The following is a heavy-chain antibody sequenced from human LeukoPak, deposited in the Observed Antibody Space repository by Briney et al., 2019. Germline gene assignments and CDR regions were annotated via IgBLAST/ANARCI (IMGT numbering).Heavy chain of an antibody. D-gene: IGHD1-26*01. J-gene: IGHJ4*02. CDR2: INPNSGGT. V-gene: IGHV1-2*02. CDR3: ARHPYSGSDHFDY. CDR1: GYIFTGYY. Sequence: ASVKVSCKASGYIFTGYYMHWVRQAPGQGLEWMGWINPNSGGTNSAQKFQGRVTMTRDTSISTAYMELSRLTSDDTAVYYCARHPYSGSDHFDYWGQGTLVTVPS.